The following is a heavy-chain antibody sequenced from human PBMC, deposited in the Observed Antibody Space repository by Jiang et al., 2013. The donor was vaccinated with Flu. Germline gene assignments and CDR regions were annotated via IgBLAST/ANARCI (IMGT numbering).Heavy chain of an antibody. CDR3: ARGAVESIQLWLRHFDY. J-gene: IGHJ4*02. Sequence: GAEVKKPGASVKVSCKASGYTFTSYAMHWVRQAPGQRLEWMGWINAGNGNTKYSQKFQGRVTITRDTSASTAYMELSSLRSEDTAVYYCARGAVESIQLWLRHFDYWGQGTLVTVSS. V-gene: IGHV1-3*01. CDR1: GYTFTSYA. D-gene: IGHD5-18*01. CDR2: INAGNGNT.